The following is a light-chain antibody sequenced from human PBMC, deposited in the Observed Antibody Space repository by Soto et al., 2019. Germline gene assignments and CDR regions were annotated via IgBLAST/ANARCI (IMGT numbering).Light chain of an antibody. CDR2: SNN. Sequence: QSVLTQPPSASGTPGQRVTISCSGSSSNIGSNSVSWYQQLPGTAPKLVMYSNNQWPSGVPDRFSGSKSGTSASLAISGLQSVDEADYYCAAWDDNLNGYVFGTGTKVTVL. CDR1: SSNIGSNS. V-gene: IGLV1-44*01. J-gene: IGLJ1*01. CDR3: AAWDDNLNGYV.